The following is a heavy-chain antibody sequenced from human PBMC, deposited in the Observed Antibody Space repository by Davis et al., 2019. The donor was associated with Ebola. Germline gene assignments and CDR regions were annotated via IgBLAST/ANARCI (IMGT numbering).Heavy chain of an antibody. D-gene: IGHD3-3*01. J-gene: IGHJ6*02. V-gene: IGHV1-18*01. CDR3: ARDLFARFWSGYCRCGMDV. CDR1: GYTFPSYG. Sequence: AASVKVSCKASGYTFPSYGISWVRQAPGQGLEWMGWISAYNGNTNYAQKLQGRVTMTTDTSTSTAYMELRSLRSDDTAVYYCARDLFARFWSGYCRCGMDVWGQGTTVTVSS. CDR2: ISAYNGNT.